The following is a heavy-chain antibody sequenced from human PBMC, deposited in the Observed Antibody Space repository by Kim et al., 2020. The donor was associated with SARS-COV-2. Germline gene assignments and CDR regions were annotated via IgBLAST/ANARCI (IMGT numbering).Heavy chain of an antibody. D-gene: IGHD3-3*01. J-gene: IGHJ4*02. CDR3: AGDRHYDFWSGYYFDY. V-gene: IGHV1-3*01. Sequence: QKFQGRVTFTRDTSGSTAYMELSSLRSEDTAVYYCAGDRHYDFWSGYYFDYWGQGTLVTVSS.